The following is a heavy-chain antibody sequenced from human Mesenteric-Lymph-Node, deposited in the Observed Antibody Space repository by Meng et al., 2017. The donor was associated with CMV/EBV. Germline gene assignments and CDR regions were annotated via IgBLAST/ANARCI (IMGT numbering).Heavy chain of an antibody. J-gene: IGHJ4*02. CDR3: GRRGNYDSDYSEY. CDR1: GDSISNSTYY. V-gene: IGHV4-39*01. Sequence: QLQLQESGPGLVKPSETMSLSCIVSGDSISNSTYYWTWIRQPPGKGLEWIGSVHHSGTTYYNPSLKGRLTISVDTSANLFSLRLTTVTAADTATYYCGRRGNYDSDYSEYWGQGTLVTVSS. D-gene: IGHD3-22*01. CDR2: VHHSGTT.